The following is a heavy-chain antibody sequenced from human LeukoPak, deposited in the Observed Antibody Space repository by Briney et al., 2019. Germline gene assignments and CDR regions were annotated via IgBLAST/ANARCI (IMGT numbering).Heavy chain of an antibody. CDR3: AKGARIAAAGSGGQDY. D-gene: IGHD6-13*01. V-gene: IGHV3-23*01. CDR2: ISGSGGST. J-gene: IGHJ4*02. Sequence: GGSLRPSCAASGFTFSSYAMSWVRQAPGKGLEWVSAISGSGGSTYYADSVRGRFTISRDNSKNTLYLQMNSLRAEDTAVYYCAKGARIAAAGSGGQDYWGQGTLVTVSS. CDR1: GFTFSSYA.